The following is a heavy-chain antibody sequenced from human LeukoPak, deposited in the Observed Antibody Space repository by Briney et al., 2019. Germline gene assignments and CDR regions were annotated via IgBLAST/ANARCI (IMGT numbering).Heavy chain of an antibody. Sequence: SETLSLTCAVSGYSISSGYYWGWIRQPPGKGLEWIGSIYHSGSTYYHPSLKSRVTMSVDTSKNQFSLKLSSVTAADTAVYYCARDRGIIGYSSGWSPILNFDYWGQGTLVTVSS. D-gene: IGHD6-19*01. J-gene: IGHJ4*02. CDR2: IYHSGST. CDR3: ARDRGIIGYSSGWSPILNFDY. V-gene: IGHV4-38-2*02. CDR1: GYSISSGYY.